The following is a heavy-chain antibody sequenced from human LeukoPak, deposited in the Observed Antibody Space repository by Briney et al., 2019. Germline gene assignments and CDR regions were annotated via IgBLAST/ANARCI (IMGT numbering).Heavy chain of an antibody. CDR1: GFTFSSYG. CDR2: IRYDGSNK. V-gene: IGHV3-30*02. CDR3: AKDRYYGSGSYSNLVDY. D-gene: IGHD3-10*01. Sequence: PGGSLRLSCAASGFTFSSYGMHWVRQAPGKGLEWVAFIRYDGSNKYYADSVKGRFTISRDNSKNTLYLQMNSLRAEETAVYYCAKDRYYGSGSYSNLVDYWGQGTLVTVSS. J-gene: IGHJ4*02.